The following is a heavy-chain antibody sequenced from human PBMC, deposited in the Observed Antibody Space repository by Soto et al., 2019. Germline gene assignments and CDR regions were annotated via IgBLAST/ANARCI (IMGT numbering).Heavy chain of an antibody. CDR3: AKDLSLLLIYFDY. J-gene: IGHJ4*02. V-gene: IGHV3-23*01. CDR1: GFTFSSYA. CDR2: ISGSGGST. Sequence: EVQLLESGGGLVQPGGSLRLSCAASGFTFSSYALSWFRQAPGKGLEWVSAISGSGGSTYYADSVKGRFTISRDNAKNTLYLQMNSLRAEDTAVYYCAKDLSLLLIYFDYWGQGTLVAVSS. D-gene: IGHD3-22*01.